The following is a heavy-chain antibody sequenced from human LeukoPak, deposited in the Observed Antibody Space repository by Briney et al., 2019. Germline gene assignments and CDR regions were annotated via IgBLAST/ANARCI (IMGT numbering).Heavy chain of an antibody. CDR3: ARDPTSYIPAAMEGWFDP. D-gene: IGHD2-2*01. V-gene: IGHV4-38-2*02. J-gene: IGHJ5*02. CDR1: GYSISSGYY. CDR2: IYHSGST. Sequence: KPSETLSLTCAVSGYSISSGYYWGWIRQPPGKGLEWIGSIYHSGSTYYNPSLKSRVTISVDTSKNQFSLKLSSVTAADTAVYYCARDPTSYIPAAMEGWFDPWGQGTLVTVSS.